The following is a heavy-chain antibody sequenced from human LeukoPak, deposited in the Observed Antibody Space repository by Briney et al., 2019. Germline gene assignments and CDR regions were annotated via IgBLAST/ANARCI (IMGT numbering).Heavy chain of an antibody. V-gene: IGHV3-53*01. CDR3: ARGGYSNYGGSAIDY. D-gene: IGHD4-11*01. Sequence: GGSLRLSCAASGFTVSSNYMSWVRQAPGKGLEWVSVIYSGGSTYYADSVKGRFTISRDNSKNTLYLQMNSLRAEDTAVYYCARGGYSNYGGSAIDYWGQGTLVTVSS. CDR2: IYSGGST. CDR1: GFTVSSNY. J-gene: IGHJ4*02.